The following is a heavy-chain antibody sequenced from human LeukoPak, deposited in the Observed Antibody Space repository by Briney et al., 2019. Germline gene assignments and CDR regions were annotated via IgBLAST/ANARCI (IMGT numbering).Heavy chain of an antibody. V-gene: IGHV4-59*12. D-gene: IGHD3-10*01. CDR3: ARLATYYYGSTTYYFFEH. Sequence: SETLSLTCTVSGGSISSYYWNWIRQPPGKGLEWIGYIYYSGSTNYNPSLASRVSMSVDTSKRQLSLELSSVTAADTAVYYCARLATYYYGSTTYYFFEHWSQGILVTVSS. J-gene: IGHJ4*02. CDR1: GGSISSYY. CDR2: IYYSGST.